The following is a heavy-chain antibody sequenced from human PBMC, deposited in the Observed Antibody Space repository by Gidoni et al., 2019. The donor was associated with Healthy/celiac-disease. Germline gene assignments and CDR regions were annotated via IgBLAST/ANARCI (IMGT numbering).Heavy chain of an antibody. J-gene: IGHJ4*02. CDR3: ATAPLRYFDWLYYFDY. D-gene: IGHD3-9*01. CDR1: GFTFSSYA. Sequence: EVQLLESGGGLVQPGGSLRLSCAASGFTFSSYAMSWVRQAPGKGLEWVSDISGSGGSTYYADSVKGRFTISRDNSKNTLYLQMNSLRAEDTAVYYCATAPLRYFDWLYYFDYWGQGTLVTVSS. V-gene: IGHV3-23*01. CDR2: ISGSGGST.